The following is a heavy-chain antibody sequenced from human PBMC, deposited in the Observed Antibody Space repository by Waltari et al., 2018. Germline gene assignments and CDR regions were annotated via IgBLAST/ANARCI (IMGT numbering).Heavy chain of an antibody. CDR2: IDPSDSYT. CDR1: GYSFTSYW. CDR3: ARQRKELLWFGEGSE. V-gene: IGHV5-10-1*03. D-gene: IGHD3-10*01. Sequence: EVQLVQSGAEVKKPGESLRISCKGSGYSFTSYWISWVRQMPGKGLEWMGRIDPSDSYTNYSPSFQGHVTISADKSISTAYLQWSSLKASDTAMYYCARQRKELLWFGEGSEWGQGTLVTVSS. J-gene: IGHJ4*02.